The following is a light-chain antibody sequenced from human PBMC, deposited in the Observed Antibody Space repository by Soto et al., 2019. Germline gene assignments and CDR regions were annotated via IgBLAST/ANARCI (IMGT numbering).Light chain of an antibody. J-gene: IGKJ5*01. CDR3: QQYNNWPTIT. V-gene: IGKV3-15*01. Sequence: EIVRTQSPATLSVSPGERAHLPCRASQSLSSNLAWYQQKPCQAPRLIIYGASTRVTGIPARFSGSGSGTEFTLTISSLQSEDFAIYYGQQYNNWPTITVGQGTRLEIK. CDR1: QSLSSN. CDR2: GAS.